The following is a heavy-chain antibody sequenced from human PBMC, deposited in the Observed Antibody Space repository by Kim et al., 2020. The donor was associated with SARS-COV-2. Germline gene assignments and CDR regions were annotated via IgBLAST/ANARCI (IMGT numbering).Heavy chain of an antibody. Sequence: NSNPSLKSRVTISVDTSKNQFSLMLSSVTAADTAVYYWARDSTVTDAFDIWGQGTMVTVSS. D-gene: IGHD4-17*01. CDR3: ARDSTVTDAFDI. J-gene: IGHJ3*02. V-gene: IGHV4-59*01.